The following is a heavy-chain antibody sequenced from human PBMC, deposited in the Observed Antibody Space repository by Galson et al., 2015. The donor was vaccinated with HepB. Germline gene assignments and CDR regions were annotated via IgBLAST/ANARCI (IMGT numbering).Heavy chain of an antibody. Sequence: SLRLSCAASGFTFSSYAMSWVRQAPGKGLEWVSAISGSGGSTYYADSVKGRFTISRDNSKNTLYLQMNSLRAEDAAVYYCATTPDYGSGSYFGAFDIWGQGTMVTVSS. D-gene: IGHD3-10*01. CDR2: ISGSGGST. CDR3: ATTPDYGSGSYFGAFDI. J-gene: IGHJ3*02. V-gene: IGHV3-23*01. CDR1: GFTFSSYA.